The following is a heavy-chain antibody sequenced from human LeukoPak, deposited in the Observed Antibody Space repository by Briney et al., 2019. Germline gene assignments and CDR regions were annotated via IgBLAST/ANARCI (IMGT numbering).Heavy chain of an antibody. V-gene: IGHV1-2*06. D-gene: IGHD3-22*01. J-gene: IGHJ4*02. CDR1: GYTFTGYY. Sequence: ASVKVSCKASGYTFTGYYMHWVRQAPGPGLEWMGRINPNSGGTNYAQKFQGRVTMTRDTSISTAYMELSRLRSDDTAVYYCARYRYYDSSGTFDYWGQGTLVTVSS. CDR2: INPNSGGT. CDR3: ARYRYYDSSGTFDY.